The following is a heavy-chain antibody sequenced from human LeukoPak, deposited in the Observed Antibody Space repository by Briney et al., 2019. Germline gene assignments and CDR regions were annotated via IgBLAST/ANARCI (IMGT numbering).Heavy chain of an antibody. D-gene: IGHD6-13*01. CDR1: GFTFSSYW. CDR3: ARGPSGFSSSGGVDY. CDR2: IKQDGSEK. Sequence: GGSLRLSCAASGFTFSSYWMSWVRQAPGKGLEWVANIKQDGSEKYYVDSVKGRFTISRDNAKTSLYLQMNSLRAEDTAVYYCARGPSGFSSSGGVDYWGQGTLVTVSS. J-gene: IGHJ4*02. V-gene: IGHV3-7*01.